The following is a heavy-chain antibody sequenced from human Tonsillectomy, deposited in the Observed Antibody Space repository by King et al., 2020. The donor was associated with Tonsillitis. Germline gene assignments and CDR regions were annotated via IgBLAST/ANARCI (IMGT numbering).Heavy chain of an antibody. CDR1: GFTFSNYW. CDR2: IKQDGSVT. V-gene: IGHV3-7*03. Sequence: VQLVESGGGLVQPGGSLRLSCVGSGFTFSNYWMTWVRQAPGKGLEWVANIKQDGSVTYYVDSVRGRFTISRDNAKKAVYLQMDSLRADDTAVYFCARDMNPDDGSVHYDAFDMWGQGTMVTVSS. D-gene: IGHD3-22*01. CDR3: ARDMNPDDGSVHYDAFDM. J-gene: IGHJ3*02.